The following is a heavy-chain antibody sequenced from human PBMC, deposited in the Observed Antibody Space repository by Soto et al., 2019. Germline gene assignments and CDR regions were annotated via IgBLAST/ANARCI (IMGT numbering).Heavy chain of an antibody. Sequence: LSLTCAASGFTFSSYAMSWVRQAPGKGLEWVSAISGSGGSTYYADSVKGRFTISRDNSKNTLYLQMNSLRAEDTAVYYCAKDSRIFGVVTDAFDIWGQGTMVTVSS. CDR3: AKDSRIFGVVTDAFDI. CDR2: ISGSGGST. D-gene: IGHD3-3*01. J-gene: IGHJ3*02. CDR1: GFTFSSYA. V-gene: IGHV3-23*01.